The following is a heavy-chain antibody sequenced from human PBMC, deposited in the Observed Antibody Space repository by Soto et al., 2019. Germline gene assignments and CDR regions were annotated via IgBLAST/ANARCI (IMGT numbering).Heavy chain of an antibody. CDR2: TIPMFATA. D-gene: IGHD6-19*01. CDR1: GGSCSNYI. J-gene: IGHJ4*02. CDR3: ARGLFGQQWLVGFDS. V-gene: IGHV1-69*01. Sequence: QVHLVQSGAEVKKPGSSVKVSCKASGGSCSNYIFAWVRQAPGQGLEWMGGTIPMFATAQYAQKLQGRVTITADESTSTVYMDMTSLTSADTAVYYCARGLFGQQWLVGFDSWGQGTLVTVSS.